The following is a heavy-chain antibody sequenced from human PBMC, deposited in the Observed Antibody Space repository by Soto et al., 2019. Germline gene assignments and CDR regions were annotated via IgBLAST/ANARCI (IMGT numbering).Heavy chain of an antibody. J-gene: IGHJ4*03. CDR3: ARVGYYDSSGPFDY. CDR2: IIPIFGTA. D-gene: IGHD3-22*01. CDR1: AGTFSSYA. V-gene: IGHV1-69*13. Sequence: ASVKVACKGSAGTFSSYAISWVRQAPGQGLEWMGGIIPIFGTANYAQKFQGRVTITADESTSTAYMELSSLRSEDTAVYYCARVGYYDSSGPFDYWGQGTMVTVSS.